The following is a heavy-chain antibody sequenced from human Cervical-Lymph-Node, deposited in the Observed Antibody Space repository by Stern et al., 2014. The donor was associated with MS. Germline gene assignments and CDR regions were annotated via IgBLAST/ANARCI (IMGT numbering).Heavy chain of an antibody. Sequence: EVQLVESGAEVKKPGESLKISCKGSGYSFTNYWIGWVRQMPGKGLEWMGIIYPGDSDTRYSPSFQGQVTMSADKSISTAYLQWSSLKASDSAMYYCARPSNTPRAYFDYWGQGTLVTVSS. V-gene: IGHV5-51*03. CDR2: IYPGDSDT. CDR3: ARPSNTPRAYFDY. CDR1: GYSFTNYW. J-gene: IGHJ4*02.